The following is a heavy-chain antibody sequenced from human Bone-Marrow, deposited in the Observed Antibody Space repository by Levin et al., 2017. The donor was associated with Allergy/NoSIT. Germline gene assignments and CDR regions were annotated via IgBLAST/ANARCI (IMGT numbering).Heavy chain of an antibody. Sequence: GGSLRLSCAASGFTFSSYAMSWVRQAPGKGLEWVSAISGSGGSTYYADSVKGRFTISRDNSKNTLYLQMNSLRAEDTAVYYCAKAGGAGYDSSGYCGYWGQGTLVTVSS. V-gene: IGHV3-23*01. CDR3: AKAGGAGYDSSGYCGY. CDR1: GFTFSSYA. J-gene: IGHJ4*02. D-gene: IGHD3-22*01. CDR2: ISGSGGST.